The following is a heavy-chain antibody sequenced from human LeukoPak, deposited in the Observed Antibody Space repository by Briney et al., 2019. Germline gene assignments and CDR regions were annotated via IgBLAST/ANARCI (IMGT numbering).Heavy chain of an antibody. CDR2: IYTSGST. CDR3: ARDPDYSNRFDY. J-gene: IGHJ4*02. CDR1: GGSISSYY. Sequence: SETLSLTCTVSGGSISSYYCSWIRQPAGKGLEWIGRIYTSGSTNYNPSLKSRVPMSVDPSQNQFSLKLSSVTAADTAVYSCARDPDYSNRFDYWGQGTLVTVSS. V-gene: IGHV4-4*07. D-gene: IGHD4-11*01.